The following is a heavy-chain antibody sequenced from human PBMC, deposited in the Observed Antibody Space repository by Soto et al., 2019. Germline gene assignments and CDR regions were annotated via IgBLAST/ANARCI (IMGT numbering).Heavy chain of an antibody. V-gene: IGHV4-59*01. CDR1: GDSISSFY. J-gene: IGHJ4*02. D-gene: IGHD2-2*01. CDR3: ARVGYCSSTPCWPIGYFEY. Sequence: SETLSLTCTVSGDSISSFYWTWIRQPPGKGLEWVGYIFSSGSTNYNPSLKSRVTISVDTSENQFSLKLTSVTAADTAIYYCARVGYCSSTPCWPIGYFEYWGQGTLVTVSP. CDR2: IFSSGST.